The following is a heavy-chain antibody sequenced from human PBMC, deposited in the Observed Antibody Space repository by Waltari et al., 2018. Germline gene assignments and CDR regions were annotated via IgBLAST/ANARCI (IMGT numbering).Heavy chain of an antibody. CDR3: AREGSSSWYGMDV. CDR2: IYYSGST. CDR1: GGSISSHY. Sequence: QVQLQESGPGLVKPSETLSLTCTVSGGSISSHYWSWIRQPPGKGLEWIGYIYYSGSTNYNPSLKSRVTISVDTSKNQFSLKLSSVTAADTAVYYCAREGSSSWYGMDVWGQGTTVTVSS. V-gene: IGHV4-59*11. D-gene: IGHD6-13*01. J-gene: IGHJ6*02.